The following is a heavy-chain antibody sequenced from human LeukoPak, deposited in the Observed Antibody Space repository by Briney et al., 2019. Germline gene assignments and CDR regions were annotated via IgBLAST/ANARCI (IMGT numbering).Heavy chain of an antibody. Sequence: PGGSLRLSCAASGFIFSDYYMNWIRQAPGKGLEWVSYTSTSSTYTKYADSVKGRFTISRDNAKNSLFLEMDFLRAEDTAVYYCARVAVAGFGSDYWGQGTLVTVSS. CDR1: GFIFSDYY. D-gene: IGHD6-19*01. J-gene: IGHJ4*02. V-gene: IGHV3-11*06. CDR3: ARVAVAGFGSDY. CDR2: TSTSSTYT.